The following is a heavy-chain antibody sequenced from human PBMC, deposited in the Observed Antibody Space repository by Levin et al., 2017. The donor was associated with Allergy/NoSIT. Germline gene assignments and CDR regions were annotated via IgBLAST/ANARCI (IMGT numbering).Heavy chain of an antibody. D-gene: IGHD3-16*01. V-gene: IGHV3-33*01. CDR2: IWYDGSNK. CDR1: GFTFSSYG. CDR3: ARFGGGDSARNYFAY. Sequence: PGGSLRLSCAASGFTFSSYGMHWVRQAPGKGLEWVAVIWYDGSNKYYADSVKGRFTISRDNSKNTLYPQMNSLRAEDTAVYYCARFGGGDSARNYFAYWGQGTLVTVSS. J-gene: IGHJ4*02.